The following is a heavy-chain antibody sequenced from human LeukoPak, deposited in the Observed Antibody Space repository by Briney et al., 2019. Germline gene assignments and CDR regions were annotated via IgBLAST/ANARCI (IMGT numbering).Heavy chain of an antibody. CDR2: ISYDGSNK. J-gene: IGHJ4*02. D-gene: IGHD5-18*01. Sequence: GRSLRLSCAASGFTFSSYAMHWVRQAPGKGLEWVAVISYDGSNKYYADSVKGRFTISRDNSKNTLYLQMNSLRAEDTAVYYCARDQYSYGYVGTFDYWGQGTLVTVSS. CDR1: GFTFSSYA. CDR3: ARDQYSYGYVGTFDY. V-gene: IGHV3-30-3*01.